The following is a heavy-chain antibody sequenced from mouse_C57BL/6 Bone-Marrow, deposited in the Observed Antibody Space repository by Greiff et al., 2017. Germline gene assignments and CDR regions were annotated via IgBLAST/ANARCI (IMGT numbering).Heavy chain of an antibody. V-gene: IGHV5-17*01. CDR2: ISSGSSTI. J-gene: IGHJ3*01. CDR1: GFTFSDYG. Sequence: EVQLVESGGGLVKPGGSLKLSCAASGFTFSDYGMHWVRQAPEKGLEWVAYISSGSSTIYYAATVKGRFTISRDNAKNTLFLQMTSLSSEDTAMYYCAREVQAWFAYWGQGTLVTVSA. CDR3: AREVQAWFAY.